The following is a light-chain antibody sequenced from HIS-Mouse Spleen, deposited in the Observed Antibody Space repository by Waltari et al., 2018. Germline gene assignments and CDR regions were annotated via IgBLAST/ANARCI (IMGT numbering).Light chain of an antibody. V-gene: IGLV3-16*01. J-gene: IGLJ1*01. Sequence: SYELTQPPSVSVSLGQMARITCSGEALPKTYAYWYQQKPGQFPVLVIYKDSERPSGIPERFSGASSGTIVTLTISGVQAEDEADYYCLSADSSGTYRVFGTGTKVTVL. CDR3: LSADSSGTYRV. CDR2: KDS. CDR1: ALPKTY.